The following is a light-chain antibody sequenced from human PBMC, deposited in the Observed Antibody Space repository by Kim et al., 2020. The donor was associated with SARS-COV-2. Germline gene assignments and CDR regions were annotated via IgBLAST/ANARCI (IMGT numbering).Light chain of an antibody. V-gene: IGLV1-40*01. CDR2: GNS. J-gene: IGLJ1*01. CDR3: QSYDSSLSGSYV. CDR1: SSNIGAGYE. Sequence: FTISGTGSSSNIGAGYEVHWYQQLPGTAPKLLIYGNSNRPSGVPDRFSGSKSGTSASLAITGLQAEDEADYYCQSYDSSLSGSYVFGTGTKVTVL.